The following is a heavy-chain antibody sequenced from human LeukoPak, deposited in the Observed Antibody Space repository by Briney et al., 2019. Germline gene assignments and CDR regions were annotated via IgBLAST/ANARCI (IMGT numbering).Heavy chain of an antibody. Sequence: SETLSLTCTVSGDSMSSHYWSWIRQPPGKGLEWIGYIYHSGSTYYNPSLKSRVTISVDRSKNQFSLKLSSVTAADTAVYYCARGGSVVPAAMVRAFDIWGQGTMVTVSS. J-gene: IGHJ3*02. CDR3: ARGGSVVPAAMVRAFDI. CDR2: IYHSGST. V-gene: IGHV4-30-2*01. D-gene: IGHD2-2*01. CDR1: GDSMSSHY.